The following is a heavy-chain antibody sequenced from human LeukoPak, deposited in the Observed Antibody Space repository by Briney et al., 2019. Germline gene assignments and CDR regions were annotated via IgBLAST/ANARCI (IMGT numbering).Heavy chain of an antibody. CDR3: AKADEMNMDY. V-gene: IGHV3-33*06. J-gene: IGHJ4*02. D-gene: IGHD2/OR15-2a*01. CDR2: IWYDGSIK. CDR1: GFTFSRYG. Sequence: GRSLRLSCAASGFTFSRYGMHWVRQAPGKGLEWVAVIWYDGSIKYYADSVMGRFTISKDNSRNMLYLQMNSLRAEDTAVYYCAKADEMNMDYWGQGTLVTVSS.